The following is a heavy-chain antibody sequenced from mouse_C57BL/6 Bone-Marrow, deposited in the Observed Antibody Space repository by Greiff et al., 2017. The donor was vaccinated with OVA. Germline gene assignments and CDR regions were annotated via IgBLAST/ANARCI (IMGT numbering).Heavy chain of an antibody. CDR1: GYTFTSYW. V-gene: IGHV1-64*01. CDR2: IHPNSGST. Sequence: QVQLQQPGAELVKPGASVKLSCKASGYTFTSYWMHWVKQRPGQGLEWIGMIHPNSGSTNYNEKFKSKATLTVDKSSSTAYMQLSSLTSEDSAVYYCASLRRSGSSPWYFDVWGTGTTVTVSS. D-gene: IGHD1-1*01. CDR3: ASLRRSGSSPWYFDV. J-gene: IGHJ1*03.